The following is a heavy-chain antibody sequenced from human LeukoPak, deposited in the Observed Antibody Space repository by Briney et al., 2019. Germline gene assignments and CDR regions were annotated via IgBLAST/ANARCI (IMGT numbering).Heavy chain of an antibody. CDR2: ISYDGSNK. V-gene: IGHV3-30*03. CDR3: AREDTVTTNFDY. J-gene: IGHJ4*02. CDR1: GFTFSGYG. Sequence: GGSLRLSCAASGFTFSGYGMHWVRQAPGKGLEWVALISYDGSNKYYADSVQGRFTISRDNSKNTLYLQMNSLRAEDTAVYYCAREDTVTTNFDYWGQGTLVTVSS. D-gene: IGHD4-17*01.